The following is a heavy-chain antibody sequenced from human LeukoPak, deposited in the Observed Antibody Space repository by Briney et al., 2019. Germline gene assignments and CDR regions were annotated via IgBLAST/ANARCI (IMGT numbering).Heavy chain of an antibody. Sequence: PGRSLRLSCTASGFTFGDYAMSWFRQAPGKGLEWVGFIRSKAYGGTTEYAASVKGRFTISRDDSKSIAYLQMNSLKTEDTAVYYCPRFLGGCSSTSCYFLSIYYYYGMDVWGQGTTVTVSS. V-gene: IGHV3-49*03. D-gene: IGHD2-2*01. CDR2: IRSKAYGGTT. CDR3: PRFLGGCSSTSCYFLSIYYYYGMDV. CDR1: GFTFGDYA. J-gene: IGHJ6*02.